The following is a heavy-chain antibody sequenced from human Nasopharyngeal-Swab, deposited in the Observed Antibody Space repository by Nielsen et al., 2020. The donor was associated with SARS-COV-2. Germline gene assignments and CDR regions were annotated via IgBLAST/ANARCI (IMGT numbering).Heavy chain of an antibody. J-gene: IGHJ3*02. Sequence: GESLKISCKGSGYSFPTYWIGWVRQMPGKGLEWMGIIYPGDSDIRYSPSFQGQVTIPADKSISTAYLQWSSLKASDTAIYYCVRQDTVMYKGALDIWGQGTMVTVSS. D-gene: IGHD5-18*01. CDR3: VRQDTVMYKGALDI. V-gene: IGHV5-51*01. CDR2: IYPGDSDI. CDR1: GYSFPTYW.